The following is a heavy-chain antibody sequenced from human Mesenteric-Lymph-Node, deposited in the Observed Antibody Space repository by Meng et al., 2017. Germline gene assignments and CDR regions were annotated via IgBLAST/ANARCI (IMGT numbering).Heavy chain of an antibody. CDR3: ARAPRTYCSSTSCLYYYYGMDV. D-gene: IGHD2-2*01. V-gene: IGHV4-59*12. Sequence: SETLSLTCTVSGGSISSYYWSWIRQPPGKGLEWIGYIYYSGSTNYNPSLKSRVTISVDTSKNQFSLKLSSVTAADTAVYYCARAPRTYCSSTSCLYYYYGMDVWGQGTTVTVSS. CDR2: IYYSGST. J-gene: IGHJ6*02. CDR1: GGSISSYY.